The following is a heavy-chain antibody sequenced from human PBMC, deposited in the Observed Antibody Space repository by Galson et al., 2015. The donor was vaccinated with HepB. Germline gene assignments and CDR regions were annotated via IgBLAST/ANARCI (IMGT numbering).Heavy chain of an antibody. CDR2: ITGSTNTK. D-gene: IGHD3-10*01. CDR3: AREYVVGGILGY. V-gene: IGHV3-48*02. J-gene: IGHJ4*02. Sequence: SLRLSCAASGFTFSSYSMHWVRQAPGKGLEWVSFITGSTNTKYYADSVKGRFTISRDNGKNSVYLQMNSLRDEDTAIYYCAREYVVGGILGYWGQGTLVSVSS. CDR1: GFTFSSYS.